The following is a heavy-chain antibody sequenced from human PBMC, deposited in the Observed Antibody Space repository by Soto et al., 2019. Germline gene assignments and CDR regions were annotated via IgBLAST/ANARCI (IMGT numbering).Heavy chain of an antibody. Sequence: SETLSLTCTVSGGSFSNYFWSWFREPPGKGLEWIGYIYSSGSTNYNPSLKSRVTLSLDTSKNQFSLKLTSVTAADTAVYYCARLPCIGVTCYSGFHRGPWGLGLPVTVST. J-gene: IGHJ5*02. CDR1: GGSFSNYF. D-gene: IGHD2-15*01. CDR2: IYSSGST. CDR3: ARLPCIGVTCYSGFHRGP. V-gene: IGHV4-59*01.